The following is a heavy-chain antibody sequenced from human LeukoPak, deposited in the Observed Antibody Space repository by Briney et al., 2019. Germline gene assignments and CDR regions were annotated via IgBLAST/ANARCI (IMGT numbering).Heavy chain of an antibody. CDR3: ARGRVIAGYYYYGMDV. CDR1: GVSISSYW. D-gene: IGHD6-13*01. CDR2: INQLSSEK. J-gene: IGHJ6*02. V-gene: IGHV3-7*01. Sequence: SGGSLRLSCVVSGVSISSYWMSWVRQAPGKGLEWVANINQLSSEKYYVDSVKGRFFISRDNAKNSLYLQMNSLRDEDTAVYYCARGRVIAGYYYYGMDVWGQGTTVTVSS.